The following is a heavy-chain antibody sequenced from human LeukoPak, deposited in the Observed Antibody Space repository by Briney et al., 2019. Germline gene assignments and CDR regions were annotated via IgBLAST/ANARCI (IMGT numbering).Heavy chain of an antibody. CDR1: GFTFSRYW. J-gene: IGHJ4*01. V-gene: IGHV3-74*03. CDR3: ARDYDPDYYDSSGYFDY. CDR2: INSDGSST. D-gene: IGHD3-22*01. Sequence: PGGSLRLSCAASGFTFSRYWMHWVRQAPGKGPLWVSRINSDGSSTKYADTVEGRFVISRDNARNILYLQMNSLRAEDTAVYYCARDYDPDYYDSSGYFDYWGQGTRVTVSS.